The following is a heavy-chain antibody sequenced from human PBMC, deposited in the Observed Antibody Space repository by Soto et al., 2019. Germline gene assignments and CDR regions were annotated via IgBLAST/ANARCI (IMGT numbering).Heavy chain of an antibody. D-gene: IGHD3-10*01. V-gene: IGHV3-33*01. CDR3: ARGIGGSGSYWFDP. CDR1: GFTFSSYG. J-gene: IGHJ5*02. Sequence: QVQLVESGGGVVQPGRSLRLSCAASGFTFSSYGMHWVRQAPGKGLEWVAVIWYDGSNKYYADSVKGRFTISRDNSKNTLYLQMNSLRAEDTAMYYCARGIGGSGSYWFDPWGQGTLVTVSS. CDR2: IWYDGSNK.